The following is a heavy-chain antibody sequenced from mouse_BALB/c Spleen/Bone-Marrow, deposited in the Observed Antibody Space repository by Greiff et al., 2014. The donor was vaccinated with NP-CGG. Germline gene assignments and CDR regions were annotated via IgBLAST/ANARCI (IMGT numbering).Heavy chain of an antibody. Sequence: VQLKESGPELVKPGASVKMSCKASGYTFTDYYMKWVKQNHGKSLEWIGDINPISGDSFYNQKFKGKATLTVDKSSSTAYMQLNSLTSEDSAVYYCARSRYGIYWGQGTTLTVSS. J-gene: IGHJ2*01. D-gene: IGHD2-14*01. CDR1: GYTFTDYY. CDR3: ARSRYGIY. CDR2: INPISGDS. V-gene: IGHV1-26*01.